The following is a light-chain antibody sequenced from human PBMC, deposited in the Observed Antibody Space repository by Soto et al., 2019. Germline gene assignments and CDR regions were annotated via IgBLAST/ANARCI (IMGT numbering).Light chain of an antibody. V-gene: IGLV2-8*01. J-gene: IGLJ2*01. CDR3: SSYAGSNNYV. Sequence: QSALTQPPSASGSLGQSVTISCTGTSSDVGGYKYVSWYQQHPGKAPKVIIYEVSQRPSGVPDRFSGSKSANTASLTASGLQAEDEADYYCSSYAGSNNYVFGGGTKLTVL. CDR1: SSDVGGYKY. CDR2: EVS.